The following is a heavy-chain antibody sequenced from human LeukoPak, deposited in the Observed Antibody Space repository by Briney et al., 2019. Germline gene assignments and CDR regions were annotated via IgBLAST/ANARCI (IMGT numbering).Heavy chain of an antibody. V-gene: IGHV3-23*01. CDR2: ISGSGGST. J-gene: IGHJ4*02. CDR3: AKVRKVGATTDYFDY. D-gene: IGHD1-26*01. CDR1: GFTFSSYA. Sequence: GGSLRLSCAASGFTFSSYAMSWVRQAPGKGLEWVSAISGSGGSTYYADSVKGRFTISRDNSKNTLYLQMNSLRAEDTAVYYCAKVRKVGATTDYFDYWSQGTLVTVSS.